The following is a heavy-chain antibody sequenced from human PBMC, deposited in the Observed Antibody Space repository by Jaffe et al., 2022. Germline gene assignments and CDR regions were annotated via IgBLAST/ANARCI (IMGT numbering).Heavy chain of an antibody. CDR1: GITFSSSA. D-gene: IGHD2-15*01. V-gene: IGHV3-30*02. J-gene: IGHJ4*02. CDR2: IRHDESRK. CDR3: VTYGWWGFDY. Sequence: QVQLVESGGGVVQPGGSLRLSCSASGITFSSSAMHWVRQAPGKGLEWVAFIRHDESRKAHADSLKGRFTISRDNSKNTLYLQMSSLRPEDTAVYYCVTYGWWGFDYWGQGTLVTVSS.